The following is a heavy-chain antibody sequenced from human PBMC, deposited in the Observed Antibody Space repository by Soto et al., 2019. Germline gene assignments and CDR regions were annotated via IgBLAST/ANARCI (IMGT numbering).Heavy chain of an antibody. J-gene: IGHJ6*03. V-gene: IGHV6-1*01. CDR3: ARLDIVVLVSVTQSYYCSRDV. CDR2: TYYRSKWYN. Sequence: SQTLSLTCAISGDSVSSNSAAWNWIRQSPSKGLEWLGRTYYRSKWYNDYAVSVKSRITINPDTSKNQFSLQLNSVTPDNTGLYYCARLDIVVLVSVTQSYYCSRDVWGKAT. CDR1: GDSVSSNSAA. D-gene: IGHD2-15*01.